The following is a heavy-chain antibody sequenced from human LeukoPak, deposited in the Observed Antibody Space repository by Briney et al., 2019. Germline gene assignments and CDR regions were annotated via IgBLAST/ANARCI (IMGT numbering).Heavy chain of an antibody. V-gene: IGHV3-33*01. CDR1: GFTFSSYG. CDR2: IWYDGSNK. D-gene: IGHD6-19*01. CDR3: AGSYSSGWYYYYYYGMDV. Sequence: GGPLRLSCAASGFTFSSYGMHWVRQAPGKGLEWVAVIWYDGSNKYYADSVKGRFTTSRDNSENTLYLQMNSLRAEDTAVYYCAGSYSSGWYYYYYYGMDVWGQGTTVTVS. J-gene: IGHJ6*02.